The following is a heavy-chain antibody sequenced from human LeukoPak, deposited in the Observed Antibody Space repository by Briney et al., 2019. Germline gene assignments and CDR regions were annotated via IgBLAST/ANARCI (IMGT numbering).Heavy chain of an antibody. CDR1: GGPFSGYY. Sequence: SETLSLTCAVHGGPFSGYYWSWIRQPPGKGLEWIGEINHSGSTNYNPSLKSRVTISVDTSKNQFSLKLSSVTAADTAVYYCARGSDYYDSSGYYWKYFDYWGQGTLVTVSS. CDR3: ARGSDYYDSSGYYWKYFDY. CDR2: INHSGST. D-gene: IGHD3-22*01. J-gene: IGHJ4*02. V-gene: IGHV4-34*01.